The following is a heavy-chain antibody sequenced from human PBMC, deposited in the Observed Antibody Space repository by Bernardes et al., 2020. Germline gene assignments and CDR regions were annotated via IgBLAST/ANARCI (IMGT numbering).Heavy chain of an antibody. CDR1: GGSISSGGYY. Sequence: SETLSLTCTVSGGSISSGGYYWSWIRQHPGKGLEWIGYIYYSGSTYYNPSLKSLVTISVDTSKNQFSLKLSSVTAADTAVYYCARIGLWLLGGAFDIWGQGTMVTVSS. CDR2: IYYSGST. V-gene: IGHV4-31*01. D-gene: IGHD5-18*01. J-gene: IGHJ3*02. CDR3: ARIGLWLLGGAFDI.